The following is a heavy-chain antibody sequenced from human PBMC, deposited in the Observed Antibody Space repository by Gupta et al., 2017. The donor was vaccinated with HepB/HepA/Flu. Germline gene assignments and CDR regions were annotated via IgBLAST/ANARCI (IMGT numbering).Heavy chain of an antibody. Sequence: QLQLQESGPGLVKPSETLSLTCTVSGGSISSSSYYWGWIRQPPGKGLEWIGSIYYSGSTYYNPSLKSRVTISVDTSKNQFSLKLSSVTAAXTAVYYCAXLLPTQFYAPFDPWGQGTLVTVSS. D-gene: IGHD3-10*01. CDR2: IYYSGST. CDR1: GGSISSSSYY. V-gene: IGHV4-39*01. J-gene: IGHJ5*02. CDR3: AXLLPTQFYAPFDP.